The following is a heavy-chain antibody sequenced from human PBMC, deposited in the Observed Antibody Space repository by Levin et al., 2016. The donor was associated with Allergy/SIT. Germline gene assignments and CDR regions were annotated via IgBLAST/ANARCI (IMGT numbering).Heavy chain of an antibody. CDR2: ISAYNGNT. J-gene: IGHJ6*02. Sequence: ASVKVSCKASGYTFTSYGISWVRQAPGQGLEWMGWISAYNGNTNYAQKLQGRVTMTTDTSTSTAYMELRSLRSDDTAVYYCARDIYGDYVQFRYYGMDVWGQGTTVTVSS. CDR1: GYTFTSYG. D-gene: IGHD4-17*01. V-gene: IGHV1-18*01. CDR3: ARDIYGDYVQFRYYGMDV.